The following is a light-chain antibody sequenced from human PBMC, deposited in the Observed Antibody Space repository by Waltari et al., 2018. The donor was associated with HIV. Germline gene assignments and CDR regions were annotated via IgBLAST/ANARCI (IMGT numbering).Light chain of an antibody. J-gene: IGLJ2*01. CDR3: QVWDGDSNHVV. V-gene: IGLV3-21*04. CDR2: YDI. CDR1: NLEIRS. Sequence: SYMLTQPPSVSVAPGETARLTCEGDNLEIRSVQWYQQKAGQAPVLVIYYDIDRPSGIPERFSGSNSDNTATLTISRVEAGDEADDYCQVWDGDSNHVVFGGGTKLTVL.